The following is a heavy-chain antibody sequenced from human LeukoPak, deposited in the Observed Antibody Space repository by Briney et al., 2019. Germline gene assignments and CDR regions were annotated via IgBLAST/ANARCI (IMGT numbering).Heavy chain of an antibody. V-gene: IGHV4-38-2*01. CDR3: ARVEIVVVPAAIYNWFDP. D-gene: IGHD2-2*01. Sequence: SETLSLTCAVSGYSISSGCYWGWIRQPPGKGLEWIGSIYHSGSTYYNPSLKSRVTISVDTSKNQFSLKLSSVTAADTAVYYCARVEIVVVPAAIYNWFDPWGQGTLVTVSS. J-gene: IGHJ5*02. CDR2: IYHSGST. CDR1: GYSISSGCY.